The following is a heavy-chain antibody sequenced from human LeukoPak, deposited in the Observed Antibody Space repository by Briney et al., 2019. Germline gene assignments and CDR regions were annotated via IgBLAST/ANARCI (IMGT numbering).Heavy chain of an antibody. J-gene: IGHJ4*02. V-gene: IGHV4-34*01. CDR2: INHSGST. D-gene: IGHD6-19*01. Sequence: SETLSLTCAVYGGSFSGYYWSWIRQPPGKGLEWIGEINHSGSTNYNPSLKSRVTISVDTSKNQSSLKLSSVTAADTAVYYCARGVRDSSGWYGYWGQGTLVTVSS. CDR3: ARGVRDSSGWYGY. CDR1: GGSFSGYY.